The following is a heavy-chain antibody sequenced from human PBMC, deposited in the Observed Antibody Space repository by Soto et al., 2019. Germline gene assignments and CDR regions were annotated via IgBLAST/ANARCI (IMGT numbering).Heavy chain of an antibody. CDR3: ARASAVTAYYYNGLDV. CDR1: GFTFSSYV. D-gene: IGHD2-21*02. V-gene: IGHV3-23*01. J-gene: IGHJ6*02. Sequence: EVQLLESGGGLVQPGGSLRLSCEGSGFTFSSYVINWVRQAPGKGLEWVSGISGSAGSTYYADPVKGRFTISRDNSKNTVYLQINSLRPEDTALYYCARASAVTAYYYNGLDVWGQGTTVTVSS. CDR2: ISGSAGST.